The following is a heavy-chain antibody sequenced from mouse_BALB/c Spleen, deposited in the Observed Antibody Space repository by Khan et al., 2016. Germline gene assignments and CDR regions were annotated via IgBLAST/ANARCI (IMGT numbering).Heavy chain of an antibody. CDR3: AREGLRRGFAY. J-gene: IGHJ3*01. Sequence: EVELVESGGGLVKPGGSLKLSCAASGFTFSDYYMYWVRQTPEKRLEWVATISDGGSYTYYPDSVKGRFTISRDNAKNHLSLQMSSLKSEDTAMYSCAREGLRRGFAYWGQGTLVTVSA. CDR1: GFTFSDYY. CDR2: ISDGGSYT. V-gene: IGHV5-4*02. D-gene: IGHD2-4*01.